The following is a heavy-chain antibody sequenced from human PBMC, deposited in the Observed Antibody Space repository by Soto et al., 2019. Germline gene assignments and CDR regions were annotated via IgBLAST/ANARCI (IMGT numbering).Heavy chain of an antibody. J-gene: IGHJ5*02. Sequence: SQTLSLTWAISGDSVSSNTASWNWIRQSPSRGLEWLGRTYFRSKWYNDYAVSVKSRIIINPDTSNNQFSLQLNSVTPEDTAVYLCAKGDNLGPKTGYAFDPWGQGIMVTVSS. D-gene: IGHD5-12*01. V-gene: IGHV6-1*01. CDR3: AKGDNLGPKTGYAFDP. CDR1: GDSVSSNTAS. CDR2: TYFRSKWYN.